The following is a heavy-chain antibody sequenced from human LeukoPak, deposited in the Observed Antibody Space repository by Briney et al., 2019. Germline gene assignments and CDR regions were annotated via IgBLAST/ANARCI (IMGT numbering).Heavy chain of an antibody. V-gene: IGHV3-23*01. CDR1: GFTFSSYS. CDR2: ISGNGGST. D-gene: IGHD5-18*01. CDR3: AKGWGGYSYVAQYYFDY. J-gene: IGHJ4*02. Sequence: PGGSLGLSCAAYGFTFSSYSMSWVGQAPGKGLEWVSGISGNGGSTYYADSVKGRFTISRDNSKNTLYLRMNSLRAEDTAVYYCAKGWGGYSYVAQYYFDYWGQGTLVTVSS.